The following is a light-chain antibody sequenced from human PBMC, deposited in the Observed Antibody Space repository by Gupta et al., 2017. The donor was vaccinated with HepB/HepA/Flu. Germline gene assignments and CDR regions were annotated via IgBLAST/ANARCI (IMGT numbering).Light chain of an antibody. Sequence: EIVLTQPPATLSLSPGERATLSCRASQSVSSYLAWYQQKPGQAPRLLIYDASNRATGIPPRFSGSGSGTDFTLTISSLEPEDFAVYYCQRRSFGQGTRLEIK. CDR2: DAS. V-gene: IGKV3-11*01. CDR3: QRRS. CDR1: QSVSSY. J-gene: IGKJ5*01.